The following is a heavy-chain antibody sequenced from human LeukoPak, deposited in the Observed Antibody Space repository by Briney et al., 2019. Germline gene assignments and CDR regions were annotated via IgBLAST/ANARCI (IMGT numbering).Heavy chain of an antibody. CDR1: GFTFTSSA. CDR2: IVVGSGNT. CDR3: AAEEGARFGPYYYGMDV. V-gene: IGHV1-58*01. Sequence: SVKVSCKASGFTFTSSAVQWVRQARGQRLEWIGWIVVGSGNTNYAQKFQERVTITRDMSTSRAYMELSSLRSEDTAVYYCAAEEGARFGPYYYGMDVWGQGTTVTVSS. D-gene: IGHD1-26*01. J-gene: IGHJ6*02.